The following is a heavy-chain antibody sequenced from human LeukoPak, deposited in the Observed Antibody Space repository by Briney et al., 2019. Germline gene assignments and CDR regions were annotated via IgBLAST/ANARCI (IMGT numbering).Heavy chain of an antibody. J-gene: IGHJ4*02. V-gene: IGHV1-18*01. D-gene: IGHD3-3*01. Sequence: ASVKVSCKASGYTFTSYGISWVRQAPGQGLEWMGWISAYNGNTNYAQKLQGRVTMTTDTSTSTAYMELRSLRSDDTAVYYCARDLQYYDFWSGYSHFDYWGQGTLVTVSS. CDR1: GYTFTSYG. CDR2: ISAYNGNT. CDR3: ARDLQYYDFWSGYSHFDY.